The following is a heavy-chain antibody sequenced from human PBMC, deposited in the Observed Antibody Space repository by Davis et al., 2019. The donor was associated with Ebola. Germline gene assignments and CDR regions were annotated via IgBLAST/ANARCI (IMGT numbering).Heavy chain of an antibody. CDR1: GFTFSSYA. Sequence: GESLKISCAASGFTFSSYAMSWVRQAPGKGLEWVSAISGSGGSTYYADSVKGRFTISRDNSKNTLYLQMNSLRAEDTAVYYCARVGVPAALFYYYGMDVWGQGTTVTVSS. J-gene: IGHJ6*02. D-gene: IGHD2-2*01. V-gene: IGHV3-23*01. CDR3: ARVGVPAALFYYYGMDV. CDR2: ISGSGGST.